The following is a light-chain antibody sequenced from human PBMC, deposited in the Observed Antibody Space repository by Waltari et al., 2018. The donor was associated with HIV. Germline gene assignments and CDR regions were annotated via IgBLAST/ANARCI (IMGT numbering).Light chain of an antibody. CDR1: SSNLGSNI. CDR2: SND. CDR3: AAWDDSLNGM. Sequence: QSVLTQPPSVSGTPGQNVPIPCSGSSSNLGSNIVNWYQQLPGAAPKLLIYSNDQRPSGVPDRFSGSKSGTSASLAISGLQSADEADYYCAAWDDSLNGMFGGGTRLTVL. V-gene: IGLV1-44*01. J-gene: IGLJ3*02.